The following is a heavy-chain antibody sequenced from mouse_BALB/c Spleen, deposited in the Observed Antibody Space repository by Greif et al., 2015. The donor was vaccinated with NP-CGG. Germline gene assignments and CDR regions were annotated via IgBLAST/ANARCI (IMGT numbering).Heavy chain of an antibody. V-gene: IGHV2-6-2*01. CDR3: ARHTLRRNAMYY. CDR2: IWSDGST. J-gene: IGHJ4*01. D-gene: IGHD2-12*01. CDR1: GFSLTSYG. Sequence: VQRVESGPDLVAPSQSLSITCTVSGFSLTSYGVRWVRQPPGKGLEWLVVIWSDGSTTYNSALKSRLSISKDNSKSXVFLKMNSLQTDYTAMCYCARHTLRRNAMYYWGQGTSVTVSS.